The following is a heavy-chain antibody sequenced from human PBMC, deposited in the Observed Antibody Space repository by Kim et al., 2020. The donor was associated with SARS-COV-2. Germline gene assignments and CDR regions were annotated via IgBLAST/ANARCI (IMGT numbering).Heavy chain of an antibody. D-gene: IGHD6-19*01. V-gene: IGHV1-69*13. Sequence: SVKVYCKASGGTFSSYAISWVRQAPGQGLEWMGGIIPIFGTAKYAQKFEGRVTITADESTSTAYMELRSLRSEDTAVYYCARVRRYSSGWYPDYWGQGTLVTVSS. CDR1: GGTFSSYA. CDR2: IIPIFGTA. J-gene: IGHJ4*02. CDR3: ARVRRYSSGWYPDY.